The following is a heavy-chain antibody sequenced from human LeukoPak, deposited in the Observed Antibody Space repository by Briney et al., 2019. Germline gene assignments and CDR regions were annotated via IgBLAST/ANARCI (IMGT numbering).Heavy chain of an antibody. CDR2: ISGNGRTT. D-gene: IGHD3-10*01. CDR3: ARRFGELKNYMDV. Sequence: GGSLRLSCAASGFIVSMYAMHWVRQAPGKGLEDVSAISGNGRTTYYADSVRGRFTISKDNFKNTLYLHMGSLRAEDTAIYYCARRFGELKNYMDVWGKGTTVSVSS. J-gene: IGHJ6*03. V-gene: IGHV3-64*02. CDR1: GFIVSMYA.